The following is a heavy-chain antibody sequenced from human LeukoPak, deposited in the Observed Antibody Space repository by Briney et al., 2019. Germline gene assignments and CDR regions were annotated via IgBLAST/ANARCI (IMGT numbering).Heavy chain of an antibody. Sequence: GGSLRLSCAASGFTFSSYAMPWVRQPPGKGLEYVSGISSNGGSTYYAISVKRRFTLSRDNSKNTVYLQMGSLRAEDMAVYYCARGNTLTGYSRYWGQGTLVTVSS. CDR2: ISSNGGST. D-gene: IGHD3-9*01. V-gene: IGHV3-64*01. CDR1: GFTFSSYA. CDR3: ARGNTLTGYSRY. J-gene: IGHJ4*02.